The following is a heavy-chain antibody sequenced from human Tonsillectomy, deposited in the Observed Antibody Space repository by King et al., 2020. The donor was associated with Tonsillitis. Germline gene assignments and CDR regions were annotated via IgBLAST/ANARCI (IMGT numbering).Heavy chain of an antibody. V-gene: IGHV1-2*02. J-gene: IGHJ4*02. Sequence: VQLVESGAEVKKPGASVKVSCKASGYTFTAYYMYWVRQAPGQGLEWMGWINPNSGGTNYAQKFQGRVTMTRDTSISTAYMDLSRLRSDDTAVYYCARGRYSYGYFDYWGQGTLVTVSS. D-gene: IGHD5-18*01. CDR3: ARGRYSYGYFDY. CDR1: GYTFTAYY. CDR2: INPNSGGT.